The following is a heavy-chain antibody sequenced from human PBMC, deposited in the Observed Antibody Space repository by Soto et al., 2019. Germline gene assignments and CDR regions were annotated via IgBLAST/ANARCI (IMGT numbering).Heavy chain of an antibody. CDR2: IYPGDHET. D-gene: IGHD6-13*01. Sequence: GESLKISCQCSGYTFSDFWIGWVRQLPGKGLEWMGIIYPGDHETRYSPSFHGKVTISADKSINTAYLQWNSLEASDTAFYFCARSPRSSPYFDYWGQGALVTVSS. V-gene: IGHV5-51*01. J-gene: IGHJ4*02. CDR1: GYTFSDFW. CDR3: ARSPRSSPYFDY.